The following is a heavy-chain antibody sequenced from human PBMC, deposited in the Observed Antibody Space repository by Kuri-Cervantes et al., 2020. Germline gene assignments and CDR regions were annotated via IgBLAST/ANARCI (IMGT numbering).Heavy chain of an antibody. V-gene: IGHV3-11*01. CDR3: AKNSGFDWRYYFGS. J-gene: IGHJ4*02. Sequence: GGSLRLSCAASGFTFSRYWMSWIRQAPGKGLEWVSYISSGGRSIYHADSVKGRFTISRDNARNSLYLQMNSLRAEDTAMYYCAKNSGFDWRYYFGSWGQGTLVTVSS. CDR1: GFTFSRYW. CDR2: ISSGGRSI. D-gene: IGHD3-9*01.